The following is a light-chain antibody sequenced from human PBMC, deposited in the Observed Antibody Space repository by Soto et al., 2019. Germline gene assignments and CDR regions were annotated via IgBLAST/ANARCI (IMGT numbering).Light chain of an antibody. CDR1: QTVSTTY. CDR2: GTS. V-gene: IGKV3-20*01. CDR3: QQYGDSSYT. Sequence: EIVLTQSPGTLSLSPGEGAALSCRASQTVSTTYLAWYQQKPGQAPRLLIYGTSSRVTGIPDRFSGSGSGTDFTLTISRLEPEDFVVYYCQQYGDSSYTFGQGTKLEI. J-gene: IGKJ2*01.